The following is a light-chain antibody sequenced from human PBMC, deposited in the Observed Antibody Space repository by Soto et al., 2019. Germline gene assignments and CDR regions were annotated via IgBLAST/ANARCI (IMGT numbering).Light chain of an antibody. CDR2: WAS. Sequence: DIVMTQSPDSLAVSLGERATINCKSSQSVFDSSTNKNYLAWFQQNPGRPPRLLIYWASTRASGVPDRFSGSGSGTDFTLTISSLQAEDLAVYYCHQYYAPPLTFDGGTKVEIK. CDR1: QSVFDSSTNKNY. J-gene: IGKJ4*01. CDR3: HQYYAPPLT. V-gene: IGKV4-1*01.